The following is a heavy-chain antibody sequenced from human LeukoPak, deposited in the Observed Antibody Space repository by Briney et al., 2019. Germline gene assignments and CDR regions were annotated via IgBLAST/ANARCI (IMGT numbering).Heavy chain of an antibody. CDR3: ASILTGYNNWFDP. J-gene: IGHJ5*02. CDR1: GFTFSSYS. D-gene: IGHD3-9*01. CDR2: ISSSSSTI. Sequence: GGSLRLSCAASGFTFSSYSMNWVRQAPGKGLEWVSYISSSSSTIYYADSVKGRFTISRDNAKNSPYLQMNSLRAEDTAVYYCASILTGYNNWFDPWGQGTLVTVSS. V-gene: IGHV3-48*01.